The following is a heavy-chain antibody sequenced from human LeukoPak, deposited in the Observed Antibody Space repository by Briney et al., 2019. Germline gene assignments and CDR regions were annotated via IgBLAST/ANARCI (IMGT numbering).Heavy chain of an antibody. CDR2: IKSKTDGGTT. Sequence: GGSLRLSCAGSGFTFSNAWMSWVRQAPGKGLEWVGRIKSKTDGGTTDYAAPVNGRFTISRDDSKNTLYLQMNSLKTEDTAVYYCTTDAYDSGVYYPQHWGHGTLVTVSS. V-gene: IGHV3-15*01. J-gene: IGHJ1*01. D-gene: IGHD3-22*01. CDR1: GFTFSNAW. CDR3: TTDAYDSGVYYPQH.